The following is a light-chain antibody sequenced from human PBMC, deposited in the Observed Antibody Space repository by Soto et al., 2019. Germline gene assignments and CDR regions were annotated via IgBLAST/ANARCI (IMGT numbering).Light chain of an antibody. CDR3: QQYGGSPYT. Sequence: EIVLTQSPGTLSLSPGERATLSCRASQSVRSNYLAWYQRKPGQAPRLLIYGASTRATGIPDRFSGTGSGTDFTLTISRLEPEDFAVYYCQQYGGSPYTFGQGPSWRSN. J-gene: IGKJ2*01. V-gene: IGKV3-20*01. CDR2: GAS. CDR1: QSVRSNY.